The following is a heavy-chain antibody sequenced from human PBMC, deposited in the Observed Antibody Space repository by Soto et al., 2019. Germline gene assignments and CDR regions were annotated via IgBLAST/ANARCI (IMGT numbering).Heavy chain of an antibody. D-gene: IGHD1-1*01. CDR3: ARDRPTGADREGDY. V-gene: IGHV1-2*02. J-gene: IGHJ4*02. CDR2: INPNSGGT. CDR1: GYTFTGYY. Sequence: QVHLVQSGAEVKKPGASVKVSCKASGYTFTGYYIHCVRRAPGQGLEWMGWINPNSGGTNYAQNFQGSVTITRDPYISTAYMQLSRLTSDDTAVYSCARDRPTGADREGDYWGQGTLVTVSS.